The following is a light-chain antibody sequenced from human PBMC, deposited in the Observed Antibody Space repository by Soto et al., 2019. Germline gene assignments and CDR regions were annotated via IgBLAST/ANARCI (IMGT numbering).Light chain of an antibody. Sequence: HSALTQPPSVSGSPGQSVTISCTGTSSDVGSYNRVSWYRQSPGTAPKLMIYEVSNRPSGVPDRFSGSKSDNTASLTISGLQAEDEGDYYCSSHTSSSTSVFGGGTQLTVL. CDR2: EVS. CDR3: SSHTSSSTSV. CDR1: SSDVGSYNR. J-gene: IGLJ7*01. V-gene: IGLV2-18*02.